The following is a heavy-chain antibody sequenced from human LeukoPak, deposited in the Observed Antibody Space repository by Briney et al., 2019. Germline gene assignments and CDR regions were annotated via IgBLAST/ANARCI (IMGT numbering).Heavy chain of an antibody. CDR3: ARRSRSYHKEAFDI. J-gene: IGHJ3*02. V-gene: IGHV4-59*01. Sequence: PSETLSLTCTVSGGSISSYYWSWLRQPPGKGLEWIGYIYYSGSTNYNPSLKSRVTISVDTSKNQFSLKLSSVTAADTAVYYCARRSRSYHKEAFDIWGQGTMVTVSS. CDR2: IYYSGST. D-gene: IGHD1-26*01. CDR1: GGSISSYY.